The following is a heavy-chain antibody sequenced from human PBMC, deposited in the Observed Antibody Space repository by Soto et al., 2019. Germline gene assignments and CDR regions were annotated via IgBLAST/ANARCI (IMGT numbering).Heavy chain of an antibody. CDR3: ASQGKICGGDCYVLSPXAF. D-gene: IGHD2-21*02. J-gene: IGHJ3*01. V-gene: IGHV1-18*01. Sequence: ASVKVSCKASGYTFTSYGISWVRQAPGQGLEWMGWISAYNGNTNYAQKLQGRVTMTTDTSTSTAYMELRSLRSDDTAVYYCASQGKICGGDCYVLSPXAFWGQGTMVTVSS. CDR1: GYTFTSYG. CDR2: ISAYNGNT.